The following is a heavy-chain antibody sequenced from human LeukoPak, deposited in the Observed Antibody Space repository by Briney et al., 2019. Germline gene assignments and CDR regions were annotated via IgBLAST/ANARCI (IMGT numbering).Heavy chain of an antibody. J-gene: IGHJ6*03. V-gene: IGHV4-39*01. D-gene: IGHD5/OR15-5a*01. Sequence: SETLSPTCTVSGGSISSSSYYWGWIRQPPGKGLEWIGSIYYSGSTYYNPSLKSRVTISVDTSKNQFSLKLSSVTAADTAVYYCASLRFIGYYYYMDVWGKGTTVTVSS. CDR2: IYYSGST. CDR3: ASLRFIGYYYYMDV. CDR1: GGSISSSSYY.